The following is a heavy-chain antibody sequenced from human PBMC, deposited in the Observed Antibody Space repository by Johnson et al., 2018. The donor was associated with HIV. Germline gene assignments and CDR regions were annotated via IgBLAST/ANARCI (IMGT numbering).Heavy chain of an antibody. D-gene: IGHD3-22*01. CDR3: AKETRDSRSAFDI. CDR2: IQYNGANK. J-gene: IGHJ3*02. V-gene: IGHV3-30*02. CDR1: GFSFSSYG. Sequence: VQLVESGGGVVQPGGSLRLSCVASGFSFSSYGIHWVRQAPGKGLEWLTFIQYNGANKYSTDSVKGRFTVARDNSKKSVHLQMNSLRTEDTAVYYCAKETRDSRSAFDIWGQGTMVTVSS.